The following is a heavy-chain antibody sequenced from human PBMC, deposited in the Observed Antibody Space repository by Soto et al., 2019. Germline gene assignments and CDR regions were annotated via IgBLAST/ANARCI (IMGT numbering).Heavy chain of an antibody. CDR3: ARDWFYDSSGSLDY. Sequence: GGSLRLSCAASGFTFSSYAMNWVRQAPGKGLEWVSVISGNGDNTYYADSVKGRFTISRDNSKNTLYLQMNRLRTEDTAVYYCARDWFYDSSGSLDYWGQGTLVTVSS. CDR1: GFTFSSYA. CDR2: ISGNGDNT. J-gene: IGHJ4*02. D-gene: IGHD3-22*01. V-gene: IGHV3-23*01.